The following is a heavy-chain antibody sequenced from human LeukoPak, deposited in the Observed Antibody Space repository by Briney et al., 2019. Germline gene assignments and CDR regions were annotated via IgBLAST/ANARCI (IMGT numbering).Heavy chain of an antibody. V-gene: IGHV4-39*07. J-gene: IGHJ6*03. Sequence: SSETLSLTCTVSGDSISSSFYYWGWIRQPPGKGLEWIGSIYYGGGTHYSPSLKSRATIFLDTSMNQFSLKLSSVTAADTAVYYCAKTYYDILTGYGGPYYMDVWGKGTTVTVSS. CDR2: IYYGGGT. CDR1: GDSISSSFYY. CDR3: AKTYYDILTGYGGPYYMDV. D-gene: IGHD3-9*01.